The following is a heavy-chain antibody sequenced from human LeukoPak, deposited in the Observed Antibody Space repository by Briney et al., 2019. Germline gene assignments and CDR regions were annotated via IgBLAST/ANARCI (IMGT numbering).Heavy chain of an antibody. J-gene: IGHJ5*02. V-gene: IGHV7-4-1*02. Sequence: ASVKVSCKASGYTFSNYALNWVRQAPGQGLEWMGWINADTGKPTYAQGFTGRFVFSLDTSVSTAYLQISSLQAADTAVYYCARFPHPYCSSAGCPNWLDPWGQGTLVTVSS. D-gene: IGHD2-2*01. CDR2: INADTGKP. CDR1: GYTFSNYA. CDR3: ARFPHPYCSSAGCPNWLDP.